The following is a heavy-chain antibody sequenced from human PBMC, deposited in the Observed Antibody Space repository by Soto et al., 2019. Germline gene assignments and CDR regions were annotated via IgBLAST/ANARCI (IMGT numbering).Heavy chain of an antibody. CDR3: ARDRDYYDSSGPPRYFDY. J-gene: IGHJ4*02. Sequence: PGGSLRLSCAASGFTFSGYAMHWVRQAPGKGLEWVALISYDGSNKYYADSVKGRFTISRDNSKNTLYLQMNSLRAEDTAVYYCARDRDYYDSSGPPRYFDYWGQGTLVTVS. V-gene: IGHV3-30-3*01. CDR2: ISYDGSNK. D-gene: IGHD3-22*01. CDR1: GFTFSGYA.